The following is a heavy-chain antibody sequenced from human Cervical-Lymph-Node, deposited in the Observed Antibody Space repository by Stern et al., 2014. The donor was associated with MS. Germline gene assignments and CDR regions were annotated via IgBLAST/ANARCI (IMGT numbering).Heavy chain of an antibody. CDR2: IYYSGST. Sequence: QLQLQESGPGLVKPSQTLSLTCTVSVGSLSSGGYYLSWIRQHPGKGLEWIGYIYYSGSTYYNPSLKSRVTISVDTSKNQFSLKLSSVTAADTAVYYCARGRDGYKSHFDYWGQGTLVTVSS. J-gene: IGHJ4*02. CDR1: VGSLSSGGYY. V-gene: IGHV4-31*03. D-gene: IGHD5-24*01. CDR3: ARGRDGYKSHFDY.